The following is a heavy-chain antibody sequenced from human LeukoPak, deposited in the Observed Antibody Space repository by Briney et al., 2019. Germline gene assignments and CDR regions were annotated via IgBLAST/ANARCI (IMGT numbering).Heavy chain of an antibody. CDR3: AKDLHYGSADY. V-gene: IGHV3-74*01. CDR2: INPDGSTT. D-gene: IGHD3-10*01. CDR1: GFTFSNYW. Sequence: GGSLRLSCAASGFTFSNYWMHWVRQDPGKGLVWVSFINPDGSTTNYADSVKGRFTISRDNAKHALYLQMNSLRAEDTAVYYCAKDLHYGSADYWGQGTLVTVSS. J-gene: IGHJ4*02.